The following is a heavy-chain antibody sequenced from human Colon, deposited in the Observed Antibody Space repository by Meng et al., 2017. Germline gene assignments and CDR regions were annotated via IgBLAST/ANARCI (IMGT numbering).Heavy chain of an antibody. Sequence: QLLLTEYGSGTVKPSHPLSLPCTVSGGSISSGDYYWSWIRQPPGKGLEWIGYIYYSGSTYYTPSLKSRVTISVDTSKNQFSLKLSSVPAADTAVNYCARGPTTYFDYWGQGTLVTVSS. CDR1: GGSISSGDYY. CDR3: ARGPTTYFDY. CDR2: IYYSGST. V-gene: IGHV4-30-4*01. D-gene: IGHD4-17*01. J-gene: IGHJ4*02.